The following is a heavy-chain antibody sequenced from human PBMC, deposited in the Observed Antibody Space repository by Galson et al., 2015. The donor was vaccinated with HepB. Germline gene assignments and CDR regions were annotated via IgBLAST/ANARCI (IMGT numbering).Heavy chain of an antibody. CDR1: GYSFTSYW. V-gene: IGHV5-10-1*01. CDR3: ATSAVLYSSGPVVDAFDI. CDR2: IDPSDSYT. J-gene: IGHJ3*02. Sequence: SGAEVKKPGESLRISCKGSGYSFTSYWISWVRQMPGKGLEWMGRIDPSDSYTNYSPSFQGHVTISADKSISTAYLQWSSLKASDTAMYYCATSAVLYSSGPVVDAFDIWGQGTMVTVSS. D-gene: IGHD6-19*01.